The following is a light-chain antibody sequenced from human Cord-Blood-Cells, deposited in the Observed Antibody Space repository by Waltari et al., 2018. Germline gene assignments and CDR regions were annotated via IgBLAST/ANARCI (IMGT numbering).Light chain of an antibody. Sequence: DLQMTQSPSTLSASVGDRVTITCRASQSISSWLAWYQKTPGKAPKLLIYKASSLESGVPSRFSGSGAGTEFTLTISSLQPDDFATYYCQQYNSFSYTFGQGTKLEIK. CDR1: QSISSW. J-gene: IGKJ2*01. CDR2: KAS. V-gene: IGKV1-5*03. CDR3: QQYNSFSYT.